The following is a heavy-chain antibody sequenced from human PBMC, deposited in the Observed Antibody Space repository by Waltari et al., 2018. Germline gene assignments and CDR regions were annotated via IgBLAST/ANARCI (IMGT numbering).Heavy chain of an antibody. J-gene: IGHJ3*02. CDR3: ARSGWTWFGELSMLGDDAFDI. Sequence: QVQLQELGPGLVKPSETLSLTCTVSGGSISRYYWSWIRQHPGKGLEWIGYIYYSGSTNYNPSRKSRVTISVDTSKNQFSLKLSSVTAADTAVYYCARSGWTWFGELSMLGDDAFDIWGQGTMVTVSS. D-gene: IGHD3-10*01. CDR1: GGSISRYY. CDR2: IYYSGST. V-gene: IGHV4-59*01.